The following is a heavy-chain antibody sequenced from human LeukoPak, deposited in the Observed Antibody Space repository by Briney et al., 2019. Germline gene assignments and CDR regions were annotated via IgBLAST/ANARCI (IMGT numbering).Heavy chain of an antibody. J-gene: IGHJ3*02. CDR1: GDSIGTYF. CDR3: ARDFVETGLVGFDM. V-gene: IGHV4-4*07. D-gene: IGHD1-1*01. CDR2: VYDGGRT. Sequence: SETLSLTCTVSGDSIGTYFWNWIRQSAGEGLEWIGHVYDGGRTNYNPSLKGRVTISVDTSRNLFSLRLSSVTAADTAIYYCARDFVETGLVGFDMRGQGTMATVSS.